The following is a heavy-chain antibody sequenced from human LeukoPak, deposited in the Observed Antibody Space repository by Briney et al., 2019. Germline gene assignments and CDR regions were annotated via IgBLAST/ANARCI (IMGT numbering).Heavy chain of an antibody. CDR2: INPSGGNT. CDR3: ARDRDWGSLDAFDI. J-gene: IGHJ3*02. CDR1: GYTFTSYY. V-gene: IGHV1-46*01. D-gene: IGHD3-16*01. Sequence: ASVKVSCKASGYTFTSYYMHWVRQAPGQGLEWMGVINPSGGNTNYAQKFQGRVTMTRDTSTSTVYMELSSLISEDTAVYYCARDRDWGSLDAFDIWGQGTMVTVSP.